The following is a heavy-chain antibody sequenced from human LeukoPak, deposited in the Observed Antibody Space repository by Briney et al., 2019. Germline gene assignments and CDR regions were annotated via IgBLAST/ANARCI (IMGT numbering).Heavy chain of an antibody. CDR1: GFTFSSYW. V-gene: IGHV3-7*01. D-gene: IGHD5-12*01. J-gene: IGHJ4*02. CDR2: IKQDGSEK. CDR3: ARDSGYDYDDY. Sequence: GGSLRLSCAASGFTFSSYWLSWVRQAPGKGLEWVANIKQDGSEKYYVDSVKGRFTISRDNAKNSLYLQMNSLRSEDTAVYYCARDSGYDYDDYWGQGTLVTVSS.